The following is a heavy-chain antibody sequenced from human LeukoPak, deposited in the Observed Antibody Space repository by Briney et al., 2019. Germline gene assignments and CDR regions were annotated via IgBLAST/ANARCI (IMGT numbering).Heavy chain of an antibody. J-gene: IGHJ3*02. CDR1: GFTFSSYA. D-gene: IGHD3-22*01. CDR3: ARGRLDDSSGYPLLGAFDI. Sequence: GGSLRLSCAASGFTFSSYAMSWVRQAPGKGLEWVSAISGSGGSTYYADSVKGRFTISRDNSKNTLYLQMNSLRAEDTAVYYCARGRLDDSSGYPLLGAFDIWGQGTMVTVSS. CDR2: ISGSGGST. V-gene: IGHV3-23*01.